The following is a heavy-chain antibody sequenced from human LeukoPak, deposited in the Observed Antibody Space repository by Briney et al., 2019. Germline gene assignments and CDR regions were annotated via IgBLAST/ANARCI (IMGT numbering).Heavy chain of an antibody. J-gene: IGHJ1*01. CDR2: IYYTGST. V-gene: IGHV4-59*01. D-gene: IGHD2-2*01. CDR3: ARAVSYYAVFEH. Sequence: PSETLSHSRTVSGGSISSYYWSWIRQPPGKGLEWIGYIYYTGSTNYNPSLKSRVTISVDTSKNQFSLKLSSVTAADTALYYCARAVSYYAVFEHWSRGTVDTVSS. CDR1: GGSISSYY.